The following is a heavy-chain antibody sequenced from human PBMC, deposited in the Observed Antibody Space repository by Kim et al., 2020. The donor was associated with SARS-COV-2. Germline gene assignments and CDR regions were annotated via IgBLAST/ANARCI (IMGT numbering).Heavy chain of an antibody. CDR1: GFTFSSYA. D-gene: IGHD5-18*01. V-gene: IGHV3-23*01. J-gene: IGHJ4*02. CDR3: ANLIQLWSYFDY. Sequence: GGSLRLSCAAPGFTFSSYAMSWVRQAPGKGLEWVSAISGSGGSTYYADSVKGRFTISRDNSKNTLYLQMNSLRAEDTAVYYCANLIQLWSYFDYWGQGTPVTVSS. CDR2: ISGSGGST.